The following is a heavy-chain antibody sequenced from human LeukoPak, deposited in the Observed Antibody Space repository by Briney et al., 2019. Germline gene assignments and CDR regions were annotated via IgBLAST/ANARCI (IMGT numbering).Heavy chain of an antibody. J-gene: IGHJ4*02. CDR3: ARENVPYYYDSSGYSPFDY. Sequence: GRSLRLSCAVSGFTFSSYGMHWVRQAPGKGLEWVAVISYDGSNKYYADSVKGRFTISRDNSKNTLYLQMNSLRAEDTAVYYCARENVPYYYDSSGYSPFDYWGQGTLVTVSS. CDR2: ISYDGSNK. CDR1: GFTFSSYG. D-gene: IGHD3-22*01. V-gene: IGHV3-30*03.